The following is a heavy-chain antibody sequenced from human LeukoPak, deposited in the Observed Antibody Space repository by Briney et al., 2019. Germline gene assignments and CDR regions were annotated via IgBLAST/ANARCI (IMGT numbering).Heavy chain of an antibody. J-gene: IGHJ3*02. V-gene: IGHV3-48*03. CDR1: GFTFSTYE. Sequence: GGSLRLSCAASGFTFSTYEMNWVRQAPRKGLEWVSYIGRSGSTVYYADSVKGRFTISTDNAKNSLYLQMNSLRDEDTAVYYCSRDTPEYGDSPDAFDIRGQGTMVTVSS. CDR3: SRDTPEYGDSPDAFDI. CDR2: IGRSGSTV. D-gene: IGHD4-17*01.